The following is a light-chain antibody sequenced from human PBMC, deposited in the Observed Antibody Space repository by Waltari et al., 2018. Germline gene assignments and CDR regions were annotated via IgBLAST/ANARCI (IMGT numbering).Light chain of an antibody. Sequence: NFMLTQPHAVAESPGVTVTIPCTGSSGRIAGNFVQRYQQRPGSAPSIVIYEFSQRPSGVPDRFSGSIDSSSNSASLTISGLKTEDEADYYCQSYDNTNHVVFGGGTKLTVL. CDR2: EFS. V-gene: IGLV6-57*02. J-gene: IGLJ2*01. CDR1: SGRIAGNF. CDR3: QSYDNTNHVV.